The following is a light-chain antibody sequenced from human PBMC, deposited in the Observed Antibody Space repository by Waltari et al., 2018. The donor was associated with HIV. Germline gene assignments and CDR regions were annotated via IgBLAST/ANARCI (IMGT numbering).Light chain of an antibody. V-gene: IGKV4-1*01. CDR2: WAS. Sequence: DIVMTQSPDSLAVSLGERATINCKSSQSVLYSSNNKTYLAWYQQKPGHPPRLLIYWASAGESGVPDRFSGSGSGTDFNLTINSLQAGDVAVYYCQQFYITPVTFGQGTRLEIK. CDR3: QQFYITPVT. J-gene: IGKJ5*01. CDR1: QSVLYSSNNKTY.